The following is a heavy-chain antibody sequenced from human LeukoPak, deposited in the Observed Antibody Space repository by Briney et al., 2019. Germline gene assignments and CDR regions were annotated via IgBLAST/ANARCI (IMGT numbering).Heavy chain of an antibody. J-gene: IGHJ4*01. CDR3: AREGSGYTYGRGSYFDY. Sequence: ASVKVSCKASGYTLTVYYIHWVRQAPGQGLEWMGRINPNSGDTNFAQKFQGRVTMTRDTSISTAYMDLSGLRPDDTAVYYCAREGSGYTYGRGSYFDYWGHGIPVTVSS. CDR2: INPNSGDT. CDR1: GYTLTVYY. V-gene: IGHV1-2*06. D-gene: IGHD5-18*01.